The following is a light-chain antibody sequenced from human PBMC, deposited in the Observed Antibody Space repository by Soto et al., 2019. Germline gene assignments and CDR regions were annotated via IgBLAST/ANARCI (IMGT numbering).Light chain of an antibody. CDR3: QSYASTYVV. CDR1: SGSIASNY. V-gene: IGLV6-57*04. J-gene: IGLJ2*01. CDR2: EDN. Sequence: NFMLTQPHSVSESPGKTVTISCTRSSGSIASNYVQWYQQRPGSAPTTVIYEDNQRPSGVPDRFSGSIDSSSNSASLTISGLKTEDEADYYCQSYASTYVVFGGGTKLTVL.